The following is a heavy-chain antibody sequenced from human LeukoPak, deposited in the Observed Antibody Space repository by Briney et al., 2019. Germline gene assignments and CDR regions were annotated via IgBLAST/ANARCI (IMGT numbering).Heavy chain of an antibody. CDR3: SRDRHCIGSTCYGL. Sequence: PGGSLRLSCATSGFSFSSYAMSWVRQAPGKGLVWVSRINSDGSSTSYADFVKGRFTISRDNAKNTVYLQMNSLRAEDTAVYYCSRDRHCIGSTCYGLWGQGTRVTVSS. CDR2: INSDGSST. D-gene: IGHD2-2*01. V-gene: IGHV3-74*01. CDR1: GFSFSSYA. J-gene: IGHJ4*02.